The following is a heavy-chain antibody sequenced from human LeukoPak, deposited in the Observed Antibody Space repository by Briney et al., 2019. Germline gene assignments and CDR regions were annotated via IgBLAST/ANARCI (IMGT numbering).Heavy chain of an antibody. CDR1: GGSISSGSYY. CDR3: ARHPVDYDILTGDL. D-gene: IGHD3-9*01. Sequence: SETLSLTCTVSGGSISSGSYYWSWIRQPAGKGLEWIGRIYTSGSTNYNPSLKSRVTISVDTSKNQFSLKLSSVTAADTAVYYCARHPVDYDILTGDLWGQGTLVTVSS. CDR2: IYTSGST. V-gene: IGHV4-61*02. J-gene: IGHJ5*02.